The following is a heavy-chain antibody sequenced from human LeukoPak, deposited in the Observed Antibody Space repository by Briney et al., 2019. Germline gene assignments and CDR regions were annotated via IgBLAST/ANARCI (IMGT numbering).Heavy chain of an antibody. J-gene: IGHJ3*02. CDR2: ISYDGSNK. Sequence: PGGSLRLSCAASGFTFSSYAMHWVRQAPGKGLEWVAVISYDGSNKYYADSVKGRFTISRDNSKNTLYLQMNSLRAEDTAVYSCARGGSGGRACDIWGQGTMVTVSS. V-gene: IGHV3-30-3*01. D-gene: IGHD3-10*01. CDR3: ARGGSGGRACDI. CDR1: GFTFSSYA.